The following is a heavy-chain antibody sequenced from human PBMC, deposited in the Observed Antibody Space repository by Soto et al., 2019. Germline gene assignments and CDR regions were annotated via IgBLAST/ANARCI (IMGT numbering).Heavy chain of an antibody. V-gene: IGHV5-51*01. CDR1: GSSFTISQ. CDR3: ARVGLYRGRGVIDV. J-gene: IGHJ6*01. CDR2: IYPGDSDT. D-gene: IGHD3-10*01. Sequence: NISRKDSGSSFTISQIALARQMPGKGLEWMGIIYPGDSDTRYSPSFQGQVTISADKSISTAYLQWSSLKASDTAMYYCARVGLYRGRGVIDVWGQGTTVTVSS.